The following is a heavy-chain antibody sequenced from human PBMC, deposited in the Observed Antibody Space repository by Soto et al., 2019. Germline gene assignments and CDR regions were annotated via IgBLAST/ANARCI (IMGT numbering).Heavy chain of an antibody. D-gene: IGHD2-21*02. CDR2: ISTYNGDT. V-gene: IGHV1-18*01. J-gene: IGHJ5*02. CDR3: ARGGDIVVVTAPLDH. CDR1: GYTFTRSG. Sequence: GASVKVSCKASGYTFTRSGISWVRQAPGQGLEWMGWISTYNGDTNYAQTFQGRVTITRDTSASTAYMELSSLRSEDTAVYYCARGGDIVVVTAPLDHWGQGTLVTVSS.